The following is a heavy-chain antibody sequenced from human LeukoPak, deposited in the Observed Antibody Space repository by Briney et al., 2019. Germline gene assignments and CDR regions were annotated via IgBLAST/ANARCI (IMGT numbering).Heavy chain of an antibody. Sequence: GGSLRLSCAASGFTFSDYWMHWVRQAPGKGLVWVSRIKNDGGITNYADSVKGRFTISRDNAKNTLYLQLDSLRAEDTAIYYCARGVARGSGSTQGYWGQGTLVTVSS. V-gene: IGHV3-74*01. CDR3: ARGVARGSGSTQGY. CDR1: GFTFSDYW. CDR2: IKNDGGIT. D-gene: IGHD3-10*01. J-gene: IGHJ4*02.